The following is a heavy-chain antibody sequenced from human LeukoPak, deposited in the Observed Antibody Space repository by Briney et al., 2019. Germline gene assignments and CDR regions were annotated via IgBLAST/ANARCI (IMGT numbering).Heavy chain of an antibody. D-gene: IGHD3-10*01. J-gene: IGHJ4*02. CDR2: INQDENEK. CDR3: PRGLYGSGRRSLMAH. Sequence: PGGSLRLSCAASGFPFHNYWMTWVRQAPGKGLEWVANINQDENEKYYLDSVKGRFTISRDNAETSLFLQMTSLRVEDTAIYYCPRGLYGSGRRSLMAHWGPGTLVAVSS. V-gene: IGHV3-7*01. CDR1: GFPFHNYW.